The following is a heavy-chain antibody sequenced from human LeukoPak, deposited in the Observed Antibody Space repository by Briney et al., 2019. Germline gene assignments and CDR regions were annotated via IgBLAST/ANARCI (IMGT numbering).Heavy chain of an antibody. Sequence: SETLSLTCTVSGGSISSYYWSWIRQPAGKGLEWIGRIYTSGSTNYNPSLKSRVTMSVGTSKNQFSLKLSSVTAADTAVYYCARDTYYYDSSGYWWFDPWGQGTLVTVSS. CDR3: ARDTYYYDSSGYWWFDP. D-gene: IGHD3-22*01. CDR2: IYTSGST. J-gene: IGHJ5*02. V-gene: IGHV4-4*07. CDR1: GGSISSYY.